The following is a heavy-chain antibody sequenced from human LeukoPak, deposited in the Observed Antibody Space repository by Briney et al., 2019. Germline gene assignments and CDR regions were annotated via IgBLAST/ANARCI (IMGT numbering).Heavy chain of an antibody. CDR1: GFTFSDYY. J-gene: IGHJ5*02. Sequence: GSLRLSCAASGFTFSDYYMSWIRQAPGKGLEWVSYISSSGSTIYYADSVKGRFTISRDNAKNSLYLQMNSLRAEDTAVYYCARDKFYKYGDYRNWFDPWGQGTLVTVSS. CDR3: ARDKFYKYGDYRNWFDP. V-gene: IGHV3-11*01. D-gene: IGHD4-17*01. CDR2: ISSSGSTI.